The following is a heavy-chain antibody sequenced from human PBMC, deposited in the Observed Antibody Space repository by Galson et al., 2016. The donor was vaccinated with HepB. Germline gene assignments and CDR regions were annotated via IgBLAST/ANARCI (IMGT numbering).Heavy chain of an antibody. CDR3: ARDSVGNYYGSGSYGLYYYYGMDV. J-gene: IGHJ6*02. CDR2: ISSTRDTI. D-gene: IGHD3-10*01. V-gene: IGHV3-48*04. Sequence: SLRLSCAASGFIFSGYSMNWVRQAPGKGLEWVSYISSTRDTIYYADSVKGRFTISRDNAKNSLYLQMNSLKAEDTAVYYCARDSVGNYYGSGSYGLYYYYGMDVWGQGTTVTVSS. CDR1: GFIFSGYS.